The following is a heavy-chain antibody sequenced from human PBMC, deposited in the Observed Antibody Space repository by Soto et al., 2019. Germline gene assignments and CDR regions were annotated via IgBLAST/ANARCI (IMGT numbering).Heavy chain of an antibody. J-gene: IGHJ4*02. D-gene: IGHD2-8*01. CDR1: GYTFTSYY. CDR2: INPSGGST. CDR3: ARDQTDIVLMVYAIGPDDSYFDY. V-gene: IGHV1-46*03. Sequence: ASVKVSCKASGYTFTSYYMHWVRQAPGQGLEWMGIINPSGGSTSYAQKFQGRVTMTRDTSTSTVYMELSSLRSEDTAVYYCARDQTDIVLMVYAIGPDDSYFDYWGQGTLVTVSS.